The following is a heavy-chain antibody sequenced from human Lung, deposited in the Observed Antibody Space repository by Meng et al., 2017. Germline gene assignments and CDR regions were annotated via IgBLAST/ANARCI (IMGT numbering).Heavy chain of an antibody. CDR1: GYTFPDYW. D-gene: IGHD6-13*01. Sequence: QGPRVQSGAEVTRPGSSVKVSCKASGYTFPDYWLHWVRRAPGQGLEWMGRINPKSGDTHYAQRFQGRVTMTGDTSISTAYMELSGLRSDDTAMYYCARDEDISAAGKLFGDYWGQGTLVTVSS. CDR2: INPKSGDT. J-gene: IGHJ4*02. CDR3: ARDEDISAAGKLFGDY. V-gene: IGHV1-2*06.